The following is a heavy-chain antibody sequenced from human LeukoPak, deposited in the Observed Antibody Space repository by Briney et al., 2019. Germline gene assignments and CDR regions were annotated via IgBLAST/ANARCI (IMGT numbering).Heavy chain of an antibody. CDR1: GGSFSDYY. CDR2: INHSGST. Sequence: SETLSLTCAVYGGSFSDYYWSWIRQPPGKGLEWIGEINHSGSTNYNPSLKSRVTISVDTSKNQFSLKLSSVTAADTAVYYCARAGGYDRYGMDVWGQGTTVTVSS. V-gene: IGHV4-34*01. J-gene: IGHJ6*02. D-gene: IGHD5-12*01. CDR3: ARAGGYDRYGMDV.